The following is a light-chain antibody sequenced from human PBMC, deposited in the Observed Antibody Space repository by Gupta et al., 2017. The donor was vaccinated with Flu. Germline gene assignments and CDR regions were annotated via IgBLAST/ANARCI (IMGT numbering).Light chain of an antibody. V-gene: IGKV3-20*01. Sequence: DTLYLSPGERATRSCRTSQRINSIYVAWYQQKPGQAPRLLIYAASSRATGIPDRFSGSGSGTDFTLTISRLEPEEFAVYYCQQENNSPLTFGGGTKVEI. CDR3: QQENNSPLT. CDR1: QRINSIY. J-gene: IGKJ4*01. CDR2: AAS.